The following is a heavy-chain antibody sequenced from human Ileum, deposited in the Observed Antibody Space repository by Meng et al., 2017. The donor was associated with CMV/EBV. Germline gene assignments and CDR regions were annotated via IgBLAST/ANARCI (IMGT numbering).Heavy chain of an antibody. Sequence: CAASGFTFSTYWMHWVRQAPWKGLVWVSRIHSDGSSTTYPDSVKGRFTISRDNAKNTLYLQMNSLRAEDTAVYYCARAIGSNTNFDYWGQGTLVTVSS. CDR2: IHSDGSST. CDR3: ARAIGSNTNFDY. J-gene: IGHJ4*02. D-gene: IGHD1-26*01. CDR1: GFTFSTYW. V-gene: IGHV3-74*01.